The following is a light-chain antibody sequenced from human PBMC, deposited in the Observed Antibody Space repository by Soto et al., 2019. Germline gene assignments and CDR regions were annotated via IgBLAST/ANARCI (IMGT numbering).Light chain of an antibody. CDR2: DVT. J-gene: IGLJ1*01. CDR3: TSYTSDRPYV. CDR1: SSDVGGYIY. V-gene: IGLV2-14*01. Sequence: QSVLTQPASVSGSPGQSITISCTGTSSDVGGYIYVSWYQQHPGKAPKLMIYDVTSRPSGVSYRFSGSKSGNTASLTISGLQAEDEADYYCTSYTSDRPYVFGTGTKVTV.